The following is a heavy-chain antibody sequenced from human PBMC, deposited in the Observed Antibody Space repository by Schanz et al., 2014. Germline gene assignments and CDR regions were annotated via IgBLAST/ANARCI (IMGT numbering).Heavy chain of an antibody. D-gene: IGHD3-16*01. V-gene: IGHV3-21*01. J-gene: IGHJ6*02. Sequence: EVQLVESGGGLVKPGGSLRLSCTASGFSFDSYNMNWVRQSPGKGLEWVAFLSFDSRHIYYADSVKGRFTISRDNSKNTLHLQMNSLRVEDTAVYYCAKDRQNRVNRVGYYYGMDVWGQGTTVTVSS. CDR3: AKDRQNRVNRVGYYYGMDV. CDR2: LSFDSRHI. CDR1: GFSFDSYN.